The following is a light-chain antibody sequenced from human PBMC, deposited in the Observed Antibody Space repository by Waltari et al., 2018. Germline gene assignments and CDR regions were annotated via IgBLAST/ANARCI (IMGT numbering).Light chain of an antibody. CDR2: DVS. Sequence: QAALTQPPSVSGSPGQSVTISCTGTAGDIGTYNYVSWYRQIPGKGPKLMIYDVSKRPSGVSDRFSGSKSGDTASLTISGLQVDDEADYYCSSFSGTNTGLFGRGTRLTVL. V-gene: IGLV2-11*01. J-gene: IGLJ2*01. CDR3: SSFSGTNTGL. CDR1: AGDIGTYNY.